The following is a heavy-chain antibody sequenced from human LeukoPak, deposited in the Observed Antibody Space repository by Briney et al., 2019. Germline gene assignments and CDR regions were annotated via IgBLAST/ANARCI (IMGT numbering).Heavy chain of an antibody. J-gene: IGHJ4*02. CDR3: AREMWSSSWYPDY. CDR2: IYYSGST. V-gene: IGHV4-30-4*01. Sequence: PSQTLSLTCTVSGGSISSGDYYWSWIRQPPGKGLEWLGYIYYSGSTYYNPSLKSRVTISVDTSKNQFSLKLSSVTAADTAVYYCAREMWSSSWYPDYWGQGTLVTVSS. D-gene: IGHD6-13*01. CDR1: GGSISSGDYY.